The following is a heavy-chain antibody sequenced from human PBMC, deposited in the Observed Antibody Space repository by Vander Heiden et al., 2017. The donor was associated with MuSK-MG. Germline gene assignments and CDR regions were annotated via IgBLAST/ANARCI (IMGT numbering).Heavy chain of an antibody. Sequence: QLQLQESDPGLVKPSEILSLTCTVSGGSISRSSYFWGWIRQPPGKGLEWIGSIDYSGNTYCNASLKSRVTISKNTSKKQFSLRVSSVTAADTAVYFCAGVSVTAAGGVSDYWGQGTLVTVSS. CDR3: AGVSVTAAGGVSDY. CDR2: IDYSGNT. CDR1: GGSISRSSYF. D-gene: IGHD6-13*01. J-gene: IGHJ4*02. V-gene: IGHV4-39*07.